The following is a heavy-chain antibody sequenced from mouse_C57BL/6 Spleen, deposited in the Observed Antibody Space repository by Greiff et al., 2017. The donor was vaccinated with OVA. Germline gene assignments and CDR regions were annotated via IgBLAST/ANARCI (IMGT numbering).Heavy chain of an antibody. D-gene: IGHD2-4*01. V-gene: IGHV2-6-1*01. J-gene: IGHJ3*01. CDR1: GFSLTSYG. CDR2: IWSDGST. CDR3: ARHGDDYDRAWFAY. Sequence: VQLQESGPGLVAPSQSLSITCTVSGFSLTSYGVHWVRQPPGKGLEWLVVIWSDGSTTYNSALKSRLSISKDNSKSQVFLKMNSLQTDDTAMYYGARHGDDYDRAWFAYWGQGTLVTVSA.